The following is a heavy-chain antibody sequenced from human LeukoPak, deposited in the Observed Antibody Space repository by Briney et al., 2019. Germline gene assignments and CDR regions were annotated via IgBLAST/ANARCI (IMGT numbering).Heavy chain of an antibody. CDR2: TFRSANA. V-gene: IGHV4-4*07. Sequence: TSETLSLTCTVSGGSISSYYWSWIRQPAGKGLEWIGRTFRSANANYSPSLKSRVTMSVDTSKNQFSLKLTSVTAADTAVYYCAGDQGVSGSSLHYWGQGTLVTVSS. D-gene: IGHD3-10*01. J-gene: IGHJ4*02. CDR3: AGDQGVSGSSLHY. CDR1: GGSISSYY.